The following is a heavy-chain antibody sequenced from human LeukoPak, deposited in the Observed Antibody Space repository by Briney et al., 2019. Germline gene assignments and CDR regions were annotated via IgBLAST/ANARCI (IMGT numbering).Heavy chain of an antibody. CDR2: IYSGGST. V-gene: IGHV3-53*01. J-gene: IGHJ4*02. CDR3: ARASGGYYLFDY. Sequence: GGSLRLSCAASGFTVSTNYMSWVRQVPGKGLEWVSSIYSGGSTYYADSVKGRFTISRDNSKNTLYLQMNSLRAEDTAMYYCARASGGYYLFDYWGQGTLVTVSS. CDR1: GFTVSTNY. D-gene: IGHD3-22*01.